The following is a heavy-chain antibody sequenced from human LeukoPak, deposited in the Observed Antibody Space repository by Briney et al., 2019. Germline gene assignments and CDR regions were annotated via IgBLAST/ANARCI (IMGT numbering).Heavy chain of an antibody. V-gene: IGHV3-11*01. Sequence: GGSLRLSCAASGFTFSDYYMSWIRQAPGKGLEWVSYISSSGSTIYYADSVKGRFTISRDNAKNSLYLQMNGLRAEDTAVYYCARVLGSSWYSYFQHWGQGTLVTVSS. CDR1: GFTFSDYY. J-gene: IGHJ1*01. CDR2: ISSSGSTI. D-gene: IGHD6-13*01. CDR3: ARVLGSSWYSYFQH.